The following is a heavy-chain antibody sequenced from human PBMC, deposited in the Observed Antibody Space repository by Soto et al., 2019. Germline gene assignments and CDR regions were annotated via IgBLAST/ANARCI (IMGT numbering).Heavy chain of an antibody. J-gene: IGHJ4*02. CDR1: GFTFSSYA. Sequence: QVQLVESGGGVVQPGRSLRLSCAASGFTFSSYAMHWVRQAPGKGLEWVAVISYDGSNKYYADSVKGRFTISRDNSKNTQYLKMNSLRAEDTAVYYCARALVGATGLFDYWGQGTLVTVSS. V-gene: IGHV3-30-3*01. D-gene: IGHD1-26*01. CDR3: ARALVGATGLFDY. CDR2: ISYDGSNK.